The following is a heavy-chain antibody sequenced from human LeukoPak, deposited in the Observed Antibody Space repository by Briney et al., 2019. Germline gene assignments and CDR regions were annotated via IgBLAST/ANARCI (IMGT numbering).Heavy chain of an antibody. V-gene: IGHV1-18*01. J-gene: IGHJ4*02. D-gene: IGHD1-1*01. CDR3: VRKGRQLAPDS. Sequence: ASVTVSCTASGYTFTGYGITWVRQAPGQGLEWMGWISANNGARHYAQNVQDRVTLTKDTSTSTAYMDLSSLRCDVTAVYYCVRKGRQLAPDSWAEGTLVSVSS. CDR1: GYTFTGYG. CDR2: ISANNGAR.